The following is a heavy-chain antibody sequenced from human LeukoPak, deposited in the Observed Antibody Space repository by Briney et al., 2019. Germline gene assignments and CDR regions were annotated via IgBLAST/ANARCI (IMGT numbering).Heavy chain of an antibody. V-gene: IGHV4-59*01. Sequence: SETLSLTCTVSGGSISSYYWGWIRQSPGKGLEWIGYIYYSGNTNYNPSLKSRVTISVDTSSNQFSLKLSSVTAADTAVYYCARGRGPITYWVQGTLVTVSS. CDR1: GGSISSYY. J-gene: IGHJ4*02. D-gene: IGHD3-16*01. CDR3: ARGRGPITY. CDR2: IYYSGNT.